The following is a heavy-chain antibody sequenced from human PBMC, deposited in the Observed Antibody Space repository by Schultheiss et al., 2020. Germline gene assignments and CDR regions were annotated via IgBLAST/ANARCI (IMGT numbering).Heavy chain of an antibody. CDR3: STDRSWYDP. Sequence: GGSLRLSCAASGFTFSSYSMNWVRQAPGKGLEWVSYISSSGSTIYYADSVKGRFTISRDDSKNTIYLQMDSLRTEDTAVYYCSTDRSWYDPWGQGTLVTVSS. CDR2: ISSSGSTI. J-gene: IGHJ5*02. D-gene: IGHD3-16*02. V-gene: IGHV3-48*01. CDR1: GFTFSSYS.